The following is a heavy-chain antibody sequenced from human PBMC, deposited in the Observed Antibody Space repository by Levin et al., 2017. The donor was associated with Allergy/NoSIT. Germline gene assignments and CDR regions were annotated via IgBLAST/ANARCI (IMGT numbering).Heavy chain of an antibody. J-gene: IGHJ6*02. CDR3: AREEGWGYHYGMDV. Sequence: GESLKISCAASGFTFTSFWMTWVRQAPGKGLEWVANIKQDGRETYYVDSVKGRFTISRDNAKNAVYLQMNSLRVDDTAVYYCAREEGWGYHYGMDVWGQGTTVTVSS. CDR1: GFTFTSFW. V-gene: IGHV3-7*03. CDR2: IKQDGRET. D-gene: IGHD3-16*02.